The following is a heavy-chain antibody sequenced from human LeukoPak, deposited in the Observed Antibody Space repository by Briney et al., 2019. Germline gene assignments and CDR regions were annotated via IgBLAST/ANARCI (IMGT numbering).Heavy chain of an antibody. D-gene: IGHD5-24*01. V-gene: IGHV3-30*18. Sequence: GRSLRLSCAASGFTFSSYGMHWVRQAPGKGLEWVAVISYDGSNKYYADSVKGRFTTSRDNSKNTLYLQMNSLRAEDTAVYYCAKDTRDGPYGMDVWGQGTTVTVSS. J-gene: IGHJ6*02. CDR1: GFTFSSYG. CDR3: AKDTRDGPYGMDV. CDR2: ISYDGSNK.